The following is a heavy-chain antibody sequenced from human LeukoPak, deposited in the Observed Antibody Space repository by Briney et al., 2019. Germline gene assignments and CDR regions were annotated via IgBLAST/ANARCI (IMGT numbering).Heavy chain of an antibody. Sequence: SQTLSLTCTVSGGSISSGGYYWSWIRQHPGKGLEWIGYIYYSGSTNYNPSLKSRVTISVDTSKNQFSLKLSSVTAADTAVYYCARGRICSSTSCFFYYYYYGMDVWGQGTTVTVSS. CDR2: IYYSGST. CDR3: ARGRICSSTSCFFYYYYYGMDV. D-gene: IGHD2-2*01. J-gene: IGHJ6*02. CDR1: GGSISSGGYY. V-gene: IGHV4-31*03.